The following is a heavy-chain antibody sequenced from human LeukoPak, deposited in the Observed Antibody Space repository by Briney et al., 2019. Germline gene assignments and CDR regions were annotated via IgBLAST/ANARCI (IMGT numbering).Heavy chain of an antibody. Sequence: GASVKVSCKASGYTFTGYYMHWVRQAPGQGLEWMGIINPSGGSTSYAQKFQGRVTMTRDTSTSTVYMELSSLRSEDTAVYYCARGSGVGITMIVVNAYNWFDPWGQGTLVTVSS. CDR1: GYTFTGYY. J-gene: IGHJ5*02. CDR3: ARGSGVGITMIVVNAYNWFDP. D-gene: IGHD3-22*01. CDR2: INPSGGST. V-gene: IGHV1-46*01.